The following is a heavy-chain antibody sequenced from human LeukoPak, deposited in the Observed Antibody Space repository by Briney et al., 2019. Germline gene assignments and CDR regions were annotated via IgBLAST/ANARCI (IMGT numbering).Heavy chain of an antibody. CDR1: GYTFTGYY. Sequence: ASVKVSCKASGYTFTGYYMHWVRQAPGQGLEWMGWINPNSGGTNYAQKFQGWVTMTRDTSISTAYMELSRLRSDDTAVYYCARDLRVGYCSGGSCNVGLDYWGQGTLVTVSS. D-gene: IGHD2-15*01. CDR2: INPNSGGT. V-gene: IGHV1-2*04. J-gene: IGHJ4*02. CDR3: ARDLRVGYCSGGSCNVGLDY.